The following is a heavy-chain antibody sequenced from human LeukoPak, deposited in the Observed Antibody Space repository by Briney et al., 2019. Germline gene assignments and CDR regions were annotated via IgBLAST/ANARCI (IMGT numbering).Heavy chain of an antibody. CDR2: IIPIFGTA. Sequence: ASVKVSCKASGYTFTSYYMHWVRQAPGQGLEWMGGIIPIFGTANYAQKFQGRVTITADESTSTAYMELSSLRSEDTAVYYCASPYYYDSSGYSAFDIWGQGTMVTVSS. D-gene: IGHD3-22*01. V-gene: IGHV1-69*13. J-gene: IGHJ3*02. CDR1: GYTFTSYY. CDR3: ASPYYYDSSGYSAFDI.